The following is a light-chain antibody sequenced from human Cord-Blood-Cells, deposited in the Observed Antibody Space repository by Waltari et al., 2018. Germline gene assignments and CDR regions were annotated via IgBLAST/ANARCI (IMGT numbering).Light chain of an antibody. CDR3: SAWDSSLSAWV. V-gene: IGLV10-54*01. J-gene: IGLJ3*02. CDR2: RNN. CDR1: SNNVGNQG. Sequence: QAGLTQPPSVSTGLRQTATPTCPGNSNNVGNQGAAWLQQHQGHPPQLLSYRNNNRPSGISERLSASRSGNTASLTITGLQPEDEADYYCSAWDSSLSAWVFGGGTKLTVL.